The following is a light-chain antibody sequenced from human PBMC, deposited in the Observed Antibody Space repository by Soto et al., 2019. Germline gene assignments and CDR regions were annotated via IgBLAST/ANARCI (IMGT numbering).Light chain of an antibody. CDR2: GAF. J-gene: IGKJ5*01. Sequence: EIVMTQSPVTLSVSPGERVTLSCRASQSVSSNLAWYQQKPGQAPSLLIYGAFTRATGIPARFSGTGSGTEFTLTISSLQSEDFAVYYCQQYHNWPITFGQGTRLEI. CDR3: QQYHNWPIT. CDR1: QSVSSN. V-gene: IGKV3-15*01.